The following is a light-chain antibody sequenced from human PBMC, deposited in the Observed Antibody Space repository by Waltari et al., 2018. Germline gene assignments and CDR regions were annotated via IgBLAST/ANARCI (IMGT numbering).Light chain of an antibody. CDR2: EVS. J-gene: IGLJ2*01. CDR1: SSYVGGYNY. V-gene: IGLV2-14*01. CDR3: SSYTSSISLA. Sequence: QSALTQPASVSGSPGQSITISCTGTSSYVGGYNYVPWYQQHPGRAPKLLIYEVSNRPSGVSNRFSGSKSGNTASLTISGLQAEDEADYYCSSYTSSISLAFGGGTKLTVL.